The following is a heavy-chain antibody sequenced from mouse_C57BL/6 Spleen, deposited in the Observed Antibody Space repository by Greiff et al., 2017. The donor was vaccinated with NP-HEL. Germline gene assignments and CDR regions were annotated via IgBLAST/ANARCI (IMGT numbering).Heavy chain of an antibody. CDR3: AREIYYYGSSYWYFDV. V-gene: IGHV1-72*01. CDR2: IDPNSGGT. Sequence: QVQLKQPGAELVKPGASVKLSCKASGYTFTSYWMHWVKQRPGRGLEWIGRIDPNSGGTKYNEKFKSKATLTVDKPSSTAYMQLSSLTSEDSAVYYCAREIYYYGSSYWYFDVWGTGTTVTVSS. CDR1: GYTFTSYW. J-gene: IGHJ1*03. D-gene: IGHD1-1*01.